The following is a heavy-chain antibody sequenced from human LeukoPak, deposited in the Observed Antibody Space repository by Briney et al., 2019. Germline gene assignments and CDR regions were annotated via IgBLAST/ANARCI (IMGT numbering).Heavy chain of an antibody. V-gene: IGHV3-23*01. CDR3: AKARRDYYDSSGYYDFDY. CDR2: ISGSGGST. Sequence: GGSLRLSCAASGFTFSSYAMSWVRQAPGKGLEWVSAISGSGGSTYYADSVKGRFTISRDNSKNTLYLQMNSLRAEDTAVYYCAKARRDYYDSSGYYDFDYWGQGTLVTVSS. J-gene: IGHJ4*02. CDR1: GFTFSSYA. D-gene: IGHD3-22*01.